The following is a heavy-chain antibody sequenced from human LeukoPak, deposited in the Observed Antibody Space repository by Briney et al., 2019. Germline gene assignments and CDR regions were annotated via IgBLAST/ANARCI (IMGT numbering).Heavy chain of an antibody. V-gene: IGHV4-34*01. D-gene: IGHD2-8*01. J-gene: IGHJ5*02. CDR2: INHSGST. Sequence: SETLSLTCAVYGGSFSGYYWSWIRQPPGKGLEWIGEINHSGSTNYNPSLKSRVTISVDTSKNQFSLKLSSVTAADTAVYCCARGFLGVLGRHGTFDPWGQGTLVTVSS. CDR1: GGSFSGYY. CDR3: ARGFLGVLGRHGTFDP.